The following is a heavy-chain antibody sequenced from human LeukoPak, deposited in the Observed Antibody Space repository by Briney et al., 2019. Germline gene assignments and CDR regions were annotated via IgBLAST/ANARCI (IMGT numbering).Heavy chain of an antibody. CDR2: MNPNSGNT. V-gene: IGHV1-8*01. CDR1: GYTFTSYD. J-gene: IGHJ3*02. D-gene: IGHD3-10*01. Sequence: ASVKVSCKASGYTFTSYDINWVRQATGQGLEWMGWMNPNSGNTGYAQKFQGRVTMTRNTSISTAYMELSSLRSEDTAVYYCARVPRLLWFGESDIWGQGKMVTVSS. CDR3: ARVPRLLWFGESDI.